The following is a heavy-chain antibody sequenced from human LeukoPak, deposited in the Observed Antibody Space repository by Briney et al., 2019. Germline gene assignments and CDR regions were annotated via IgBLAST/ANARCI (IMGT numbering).Heavy chain of an antibody. J-gene: IGHJ4*02. CDR1: GFPFSSYA. CDR2: ISSSSSYI. CDR3: ARVGIAVVTYYFDY. V-gene: IGHV3-21*01. D-gene: IGHD6-19*01. Sequence: PGGSLRLSCAASGFPFSSYAMTWVRQAPGKGLEWVSSISSSSSYIYYADSVKGRFTISRDNAKNSLYLQMNSLRAEDTAVYYCARVGIAVVTYYFDYWGQGTLVTVSS.